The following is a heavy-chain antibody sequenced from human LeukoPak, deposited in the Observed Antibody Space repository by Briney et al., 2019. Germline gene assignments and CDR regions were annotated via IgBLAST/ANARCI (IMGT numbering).Heavy chain of an antibody. V-gene: IGHV3-33*01. CDR3: ARHWNGYGPDY. CDR1: GFSFGSYG. Sequence: GGSLRLSCAASGFSFGSYGMHWVRQAPGKGLEWVADLWYDGSNENYVDSVKGRFTISRDNSKKTLYLQMNSLRVEDTAEYYCARHWNGYGPDYWGQGTLVTVSS. CDR2: LWYDGSNE. D-gene: IGHD5-12*01. J-gene: IGHJ4*02.